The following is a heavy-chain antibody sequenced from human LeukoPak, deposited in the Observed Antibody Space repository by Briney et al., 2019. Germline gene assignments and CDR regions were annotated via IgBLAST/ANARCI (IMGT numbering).Heavy chain of an antibody. V-gene: IGHV3-23*01. CDR1: GFIFNTNG. J-gene: IGHJ4*02. D-gene: IGHD3-22*01. CDR2: IAGGDEST. CDR3: AKTNGYYDL. Sequence: PGGSLRLSCAISGFIFNTNGMNWVRQSPGKGLEWLATIAGGDESTYYADSVKGRFTISRDNPKSTMYLQMNSLRAEDTAVYHCAKTNGYYDLWGQGTLVIVSS.